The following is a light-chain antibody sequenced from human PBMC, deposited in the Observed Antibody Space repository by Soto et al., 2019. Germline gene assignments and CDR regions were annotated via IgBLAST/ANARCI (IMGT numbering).Light chain of an antibody. CDR3: QPYINLPRT. CDR2: GAS. J-gene: IGKJ1*01. V-gene: IGKV3-15*01. CDR1: QRISSN. Sequence: EIVMTQSPATLSVSPGERATLSCRASQRISSNLAWYQHKPGQAPRLLIFGASTRATGIPARFSGSGSETEFTLTIRSLLSDDFAVYYFQPYINLPRTCGQGTYVDIK.